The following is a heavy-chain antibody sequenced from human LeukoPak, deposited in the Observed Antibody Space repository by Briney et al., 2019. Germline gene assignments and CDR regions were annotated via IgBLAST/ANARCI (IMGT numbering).Heavy chain of an antibody. CDR1: GYSFTSYW. Sequence: GESLKISCKGSGYSFTSYWIGWVRQMPGKGLEWMGIIYPGDPDTRYSPSFQGQVTISADKSISTAYLQWSSLKASGTAMYYCASPSYCGGDCYPYYFDYWGQGTLVTVSS. CDR3: ASPSYCGGDCYPYYFDY. J-gene: IGHJ4*02. V-gene: IGHV5-51*01. D-gene: IGHD2-21*01. CDR2: IYPGDPDT.